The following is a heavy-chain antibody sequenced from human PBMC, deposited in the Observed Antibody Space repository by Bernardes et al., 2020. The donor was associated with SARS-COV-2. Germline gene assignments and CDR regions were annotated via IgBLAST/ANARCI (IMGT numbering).Heavy chain of an antibody. J-gene: IGHJ4*02. CDR3: ARVASVSSWYDY. Sequence: GGSLRLSCADSGFTFSDYWMTWVRKGPGKGLEWVANIKQDGSERNYLGSVKGRFTISRDNAENSLYLQMNSLRAEDTAVYYCARVASVSSWYDYWGQGTLVTVSS. D-gene: IGHD6-13*01. CDR1: GFTFSDYW. CDR2: IKQDGSER. V-gene: IGHV3-7*01.